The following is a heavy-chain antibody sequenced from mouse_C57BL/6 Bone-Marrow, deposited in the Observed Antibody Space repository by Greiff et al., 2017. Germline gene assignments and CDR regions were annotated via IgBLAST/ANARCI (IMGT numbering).Heavy chain of an antibody. CDR1: GYPFTGYW. J-gene: IGHJ2*01. V-gene: IGHV1-55*01. CDR3: ARGHLVLDYLDD. D-gene: IGHD1-1*01. Sequence: QVQLQQPGAELVKPGASVTMSCKASGYPFTGYWLTWVKPSPGQGLEWIGDIYPGSGSTNYNEKFKSKATLTVDTSSSTAYMQLSSLTSEDSAVYYCARGHLVLDYLDDWGQGTTLTVSS. CDR2: IYPGSGST.